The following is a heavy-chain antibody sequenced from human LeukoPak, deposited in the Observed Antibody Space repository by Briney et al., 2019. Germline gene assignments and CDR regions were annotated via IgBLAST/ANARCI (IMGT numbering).Heavy chain of an antibody. V-gene: IGHV3-21*01. Sequence: GGSLRLSCAAPGFTFSSYSMNWVRQAPGKGLEWVSSISSSSSYIYYADSVKGRFTISRDNAKNSLYLQMNSLRAEDTAVYYCARSAVLGTYYYYYMDVWGKGTTVTVSS. CDR3: ARSAVLGTYYYYYMDV. J-gene: IGHJ6*03. CDR1: GFTFSSYS. D-gene: IGHD7-27*01. CDR2: ISSSSSYI.